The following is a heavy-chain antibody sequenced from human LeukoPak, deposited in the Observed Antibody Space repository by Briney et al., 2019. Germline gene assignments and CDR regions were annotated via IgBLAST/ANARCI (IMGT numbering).Heavy chain of an antibody. CDR1: GYTFTGYY. D-gene: IGHD6-13*01. CDR2: INPNSGGT. CDR3: ARGGRSSSWSPFDY. J-gene: IGHJ4*02. V-gene: IGHV1-2*02. Sequence: ASVKVSCKASGYTFTGYYMHWVRRAPGQALEWMGWINPNSGGTNYAQKFQGRVTMTRDTSIRTAYMELSRLRADDTAVYYCARGGRSSSWSPFDYWGQGTLVTVSS.